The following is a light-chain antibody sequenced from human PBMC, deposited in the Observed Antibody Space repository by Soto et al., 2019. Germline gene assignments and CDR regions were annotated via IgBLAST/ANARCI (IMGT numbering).Light chain of an antibody. Sequence: QSALTQPRSVSGSPGQSVTISCTGTSSDVGGYNYVSWYQQHPGKAPKLMIYDVSKRPSGVPDRFSGSKSGNTASLTISGLQAEDEDDYYCCSYAGSYTFSVFGGGTKLTVL. CDR3: CSYAGSYTFSV. J-gene: IGLJ2*01. CDR2: DVS. V-gene: IGLV2-11*01. CDR1: SSDVGGYNY.